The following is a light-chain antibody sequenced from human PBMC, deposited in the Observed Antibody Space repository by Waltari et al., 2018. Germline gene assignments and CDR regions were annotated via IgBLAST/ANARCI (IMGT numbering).Light chain of an antibody. V-gene: IGLV2-14*01. Sequence: HSALTQPASVSGSPGQSISISCAGTTSDIGAYDLVSWYQKYPGKAPKLIIYEVKNRPSDIPPRFPAPKSGDTASLTISGLQAEDEAEYYCASYVNSFALVFGGGTKVSVL. CDR1: TSDIGAYDL. CDR3: ASYVNSFALV. J-gene: IGLJ2*01. CDR2: EVK.